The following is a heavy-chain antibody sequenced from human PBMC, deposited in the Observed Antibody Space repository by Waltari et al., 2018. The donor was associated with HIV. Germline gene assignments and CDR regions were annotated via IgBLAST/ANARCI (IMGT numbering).Heavy chain of an antibody. V-gene: IGHV4-61*02. J-gene: IGHJ6*02. D-gene: IGHD2-21*02. CDR2: LYTTGST. CDR1: GGSINSGSYY. Sequence: QVQLQESGPGLVKTSQTLSLTCTVSGGSINSGSYYWNWIRQPAGKGLEWIGRLYTTGSTNDNPSLKSRVTMTADTSKNQFSLRLTSVTASDTAIYYCSRTSTGSDYYYQVDVWGQGTTVTVS. CDR3: SRTSTGSDYYYQVDV.